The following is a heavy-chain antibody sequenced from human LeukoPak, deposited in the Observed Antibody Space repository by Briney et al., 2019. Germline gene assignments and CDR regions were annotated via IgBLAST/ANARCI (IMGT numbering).Heavy chain of an antibody. Sequence: SSETLSLTCTVSGGSIGSGDYYWSWIRQPPGKGLEWIGYIYYSGSTYYNPSLKRRVTISVDTSKNQFSLKLSSVTAADTAVYYCARDSADTAMALYYYYMDVWGKGTTVTVSS. J-gene: IGHJ6*03. CDR2: IYYSGST. CDR3: ARDSADTAMALYYYYMDV. V-gene: IGHV4-30-4*08. D-gene: IGHD5-18*01. CDR1: GGSIGSGDYY.